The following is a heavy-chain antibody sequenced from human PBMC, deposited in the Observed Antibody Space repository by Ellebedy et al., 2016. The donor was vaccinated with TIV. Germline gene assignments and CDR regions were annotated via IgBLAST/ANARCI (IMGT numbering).Heavy chain of an antibody. Sequence: AASVKVSCKASGYSFTSYHCTWVRQAPEQGLEWMGWISTNNGNTNYAQKLQGRITMTTDTSTSTAYMELRSLRSDDTAVYYCARRCGGDCYDYWGQGTLVIVSS. J-gene: IGHJ4*02. CDR1: GYSFTSYH. CDR2: ISTNNGNT. V-gene: IGHV1-18*01. CDR3: ARRCGGDCYDY. D-gene: IGHD2-21*01.